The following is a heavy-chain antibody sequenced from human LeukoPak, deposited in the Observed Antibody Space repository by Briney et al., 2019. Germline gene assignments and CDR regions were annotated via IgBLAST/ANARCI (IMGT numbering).Heavy chain of an antibody. V-gene: IGHV1-69*05. CDR3: ARDWSGYSYGYYFDY. CDR2: IIPIFGTA. D-gene: IGHD5-18*01. Sequence: ASVKVSCKASGGTFSSYAISWERQAPGQGLEWMGRIIPIFGTANYAQKFQGRVTITTDESTSTAYMELSSLRSEDTAVYYCARDWSGYSYGYYFDYWGQGTLVTVSS. J-gene: IGHJ4*02. CDR1: GGTFSSYA.